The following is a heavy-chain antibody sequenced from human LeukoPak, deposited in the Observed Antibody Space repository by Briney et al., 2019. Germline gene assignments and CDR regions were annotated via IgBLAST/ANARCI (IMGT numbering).Heavy chain of an antibody. Sequence: GESLKISCKGSGYSFTSYWIAWVRQMPGKGLEWMGIIYPGDSDTRYSPSFQGQVTMSADKSTSTAYLQWSSLRASDTAMYYCARSIVVDYYNMGVWGKGTTVTVSS. V-gene: IGHV5-51*01. CDR2: IYPGDSDT. J-gene: IGHJ6*04. CDR1: GYSFTSYW. CDR3: ARSIVVDYYNMGV. D-gene: IGHD2-2*01.